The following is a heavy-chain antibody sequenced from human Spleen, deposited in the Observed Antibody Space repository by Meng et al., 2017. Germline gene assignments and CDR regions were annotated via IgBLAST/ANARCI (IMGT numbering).Heavy chain of an antibody. D-gene: IGHD1-26*01. CDR1: GAPISSGGYY. V-gene: IGHV4-31*03. J-gene: IGHJ4*01. Sequence: SETLSSTGTVPGAPISSGGYYWSWIRQHPGKGLEWIWYIYYSGSTYYNPCLKSRITTSVDTSKNQFYLKLSTVTDADTAVYYGARSPETYYEVYYFAYWGQGT. CDR2: IYYSGST. CDR3: ARSPETYYEVYYFAY.